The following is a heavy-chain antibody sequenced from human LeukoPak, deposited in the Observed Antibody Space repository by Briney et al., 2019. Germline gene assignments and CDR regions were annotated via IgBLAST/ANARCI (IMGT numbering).Heavy chain of an antibody. Sequence: GGPLRLSCAASGFTFSSYGMHWVRQAPGKGLEWVAVISYDGSNKYYADSVKGRFTISRDNSKNTLYLQMNSLRAEDTAVYYCAKDLYDSSGYYYDYWGQGTLVTVSS. CDR2: ISYDGSNK. CDR3: AKDLYDSSGYYYDY. D-gene: IGHD3-22*01. V-gene: IGHV3-30*18. CDR1: GFTFSSYG. J-gene: IGHJ4*02.